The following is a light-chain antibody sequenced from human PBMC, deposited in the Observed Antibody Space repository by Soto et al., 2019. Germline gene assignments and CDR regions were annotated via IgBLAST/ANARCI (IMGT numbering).Light chain of an antibody. CDR3: QQSYNLPRT. V-gene: IGKV1-39*01. CDR1: QSIGSY. J-gene: IGKJ1*01. CDR2: AAS. Sequence: DIQMTQSPSSLSASVGARVTITCRAIQSIGSYFNWYQQKPGKAPKLLIYAASNLQSGVPSRFSGSGSGTDFTLTISSLQPEDFATYYCQQSYNLPRTFGQGTKVEIK.